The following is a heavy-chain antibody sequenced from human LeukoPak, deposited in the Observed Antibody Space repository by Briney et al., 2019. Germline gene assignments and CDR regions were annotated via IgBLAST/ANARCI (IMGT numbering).Heavy chain of an antibody. V-gene: IGHV3-7*01. CDR2: IKQDGSAK. J-gene: IGHJ4*02. CDR3: AREPPEGGSTSGGFDY. D-gene: IGHD3-16*01. Sequence: GGSLRLSCAASGFSFSSYWMRWVRQAPGKGLEWVANIKQDGSAKYYADSVKGRFTISRDNAKNALYLQMNSLRAEDTAVYYCAREPPEGGSTSGGFDYWGQGTLATVSS. CDR1: GFSFSSYW.